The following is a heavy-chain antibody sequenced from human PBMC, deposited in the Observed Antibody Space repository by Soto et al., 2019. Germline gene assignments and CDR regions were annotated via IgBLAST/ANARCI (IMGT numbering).Heavy chain of an antibody. V-gene: IGHV3-11*06. Sequence: QVQLVESGGGLVKPGGSLRLSCAASGFTFSESYMSWIRQAPGRGLECVSYISDSSSYTIYADSVKGRFTISRDNAKNSLYLQMSSLRAEDTAVYYCARNIGGARGFDIWRQGTMVTVSS. J-gene: IGHJ3*02. CDR3: ARNIGGARGFDI. CDR2: ISDSSSYT. CDR1: GFTFSESY. D-gene: IGHD2-21*01.